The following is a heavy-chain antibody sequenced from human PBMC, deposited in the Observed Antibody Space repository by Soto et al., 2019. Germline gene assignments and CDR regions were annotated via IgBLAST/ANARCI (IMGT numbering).Heavy chain of an antibody. CDR3: ARGQRFSDWFDP. CDR2: IYSSGNT. Sequence: QVHLQESGPGLVKPSETLSLTCSVPGGTISGYYWTWIRQPPGKGLECIGRIYSSGNTKYNPSLPTRVTMSRDTSNTQFSLRLTAVNAADPAVYYCARGQRFSDWFDPWGQGTLVTVSS. J-gene: IGHJ5*02. D-gene: IGHD3-3*01. CDR1: GGTISGYY. V-gene: IGHV4-4*07.